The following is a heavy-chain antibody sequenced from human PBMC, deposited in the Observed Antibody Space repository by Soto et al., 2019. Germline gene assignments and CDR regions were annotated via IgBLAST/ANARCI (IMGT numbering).Heavy chain of an antibody. CDR2: IIPIFGTA. V-gene: IGHV1-69*12. J-gene: IGHJ6*02. CDR1: GGTFSSYA. D-gene: IGHD3-10*01. CDR3: ARTTMVRGVITIYYGMDV. Sequence: QVQLVQSGAEVKKPGSSVKVSCKASGGTFSSYAISWVRQDPGQGLEWMGGIIPIFGTANYAQKFQGRVTITADESTSTAYMELSSLRSEDTAVYYCARTTMVRGVITIYYGMDVWGQGTTVTVSS.